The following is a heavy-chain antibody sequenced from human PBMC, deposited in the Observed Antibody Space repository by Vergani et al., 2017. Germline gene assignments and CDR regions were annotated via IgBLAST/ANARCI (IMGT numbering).Heavy chain of an antibody. CDR1: GFTFSTYA. V-gene: IGHV3-23*01. Sequence: EVQLLESGGGLVQPGGSLKLSCAASGFTFSTYAMSWVRQVPGKGLEWVATIDNSGRSIYYTDSVKGCFTISRDNSKSTLFLQMNSLSAEDTALYYCAKGRASLDLWGEHFQHWGRGTLVTVSS. D-gene: IGHD3-16*01. CDR3: AKGRASLDLWGEHFQH. J-gene: IGHJ1*01. CDR2: IDNSGRSI.